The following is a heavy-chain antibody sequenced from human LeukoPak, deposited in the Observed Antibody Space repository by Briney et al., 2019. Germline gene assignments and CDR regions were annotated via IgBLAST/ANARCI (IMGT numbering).Heavy chain of an antibody. CDR3: AKQPKWELRPYFDY. Sequence: NSSETLSLTCTVSGGSISSYYWSWLRQPAGKRLEWLGRIYTSGSTNYNPSLKSRVTMSVDTSKNQFSLKLSSVTAADTAVYDCAKQPKWELRPYFDYWGQGTLVTVSS. V-gene: IGHV4-4*07. CDR2: IYTSGST. D-gene: IGHD1-26*01. J-gene: IGHJ4*02. CDR1: GGSISSYY.